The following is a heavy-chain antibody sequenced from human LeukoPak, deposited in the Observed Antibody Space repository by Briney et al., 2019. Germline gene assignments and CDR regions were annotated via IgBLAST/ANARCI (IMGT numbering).Heavy chain of an antibody. CDR1: GFSFSNYA. D-gene: IGHD5/OR15-5a*01. CDR3: ARSVAKVGHYYYYGMDV. J-gene: IGHJ6*02. V-gene: IGHV3-23*01. CDR2: ISGSGGDT. Sequence: GGSLRLSCAASGFSFSNYAMSWVRQAPGKGLEWVSTISGSGGDTFYADSVKGRFTISRDNSKNTLYLQMNSLRAEDTAVYYCARSVAKVGHYYYYGMDVWGQGTTVTVSS.